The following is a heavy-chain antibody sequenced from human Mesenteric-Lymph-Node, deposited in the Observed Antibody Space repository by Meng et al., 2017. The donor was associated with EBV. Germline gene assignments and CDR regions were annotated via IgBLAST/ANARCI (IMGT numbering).Heavy chain of an antibody. CDR3: AREFSGCPDN. CDR2: ISSTGGGT. CDR1: GFTFSSHD. Sequence: VVVVEGGGGVVQSGRFLGLSCAASGFTFSSHDMHWVRQAPGKGLGWVSSISSTGGGTYYADSVKGRFTVSRDNSRNTLFLQLNSLRVDDTAVYYCAREFSGCPDNWGQGTLVTVSS. J-gene: IGHJ4*02. D-gene: IGHD3-22*01. V-gene: IGHV3-23*04.